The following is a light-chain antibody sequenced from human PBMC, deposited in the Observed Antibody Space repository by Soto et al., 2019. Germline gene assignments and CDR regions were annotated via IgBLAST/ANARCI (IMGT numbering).Light chain of an antibody. J-gene: IGKJ1*01. CDR2: GAS. V-gene: IGKV3-15*01. CDR1: QSLSSN. Sequence: TQSPATVCVSPGERATVSCRASQSLSSNLAWYQQKPGQAPRLLILGASERVNGIPARFSGSGSGTEFTLSISSLQSDDFAIYSCQQYNTWPWTFGQGTKVEI. CDR3: QQYNTWPWT.